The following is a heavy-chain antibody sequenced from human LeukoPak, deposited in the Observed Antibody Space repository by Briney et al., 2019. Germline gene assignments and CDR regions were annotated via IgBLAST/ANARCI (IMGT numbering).Heavy chain of an antibody. CDR3: ARDRGVTENWFDP. Sequence: AGGSLRLSCAASGFTFSSYSMNWVRQAPGKGLEWVSSISSSSSYIYYADSVKGRFTISRDNAKNSLYLQMNSPRAEDTAVYYCARDRGVTENWFDPWGQGTLVTVSS. D-gene: IGHD1-20*01. CDR2: ISSSSSYI. J-gene: IGHJ5*02. CDR1: GFTFSSYS. V-gene: IGHV3-21*01.